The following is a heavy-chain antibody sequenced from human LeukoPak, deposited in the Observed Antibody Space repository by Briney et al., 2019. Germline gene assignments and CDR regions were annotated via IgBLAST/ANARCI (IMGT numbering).Heavy chain of an antibody. D-gene: IGHD1-1*01. Sequence: SETLSLTCLVSSGSVSSYYWTWIRQPPGQGLEWIGYVHYSGITDYNPSLQSRVTISLDTSKGQFSLKLSSVTAADTAVYYCASQLGGTTFHWGQGTLVTVSS. CDR2: VHYSGIT. J-gene: IGHJ4*02. V-gene: IGHV4-59*02. CDR1: SGSVSSYY. CDR3: ASQLGGTTFH.